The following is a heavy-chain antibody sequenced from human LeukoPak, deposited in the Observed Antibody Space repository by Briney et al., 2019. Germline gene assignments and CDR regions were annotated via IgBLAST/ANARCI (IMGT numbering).Heavy chain of an antibody. Sequence: GGSLRLSCAASGFTFSSYGMHWVRQAPGKGLEWVAFIRYDGSNKYYADSVKGRFTISRDNSKNTLYLQMNSLRAEDTAVYYCANQHSSSSTDYYFDYWGQGTLVTVSS. CDR1: GFTFSSYG. J-gene: IGHJ4*02. D-gene: IGHD6-13*01. CDR3: ANQHSSSSTDYYFDY. CDR2: IRYDGSNK. V-gene: IGHV3-30*02.